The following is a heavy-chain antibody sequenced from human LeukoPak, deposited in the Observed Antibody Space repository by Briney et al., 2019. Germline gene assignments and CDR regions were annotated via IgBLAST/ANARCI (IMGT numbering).Heavy chain of an antibody. CDR3: AREPYYYGSGSYGDY. V-gene: IGHV3-74*01. CDR1: GFTFSSYW. Sequence: GGSLRLSCAASGFTFSSYWMHWVRQAPGKGLVWVSRINSDGSSTSYADSVKGRFTISRDNAKNTLYLQINSLRAEDTAVYYCAREPYYYGSGSYGDYWGQGTLVTVSS. CDR2: INSDGSST. D-gene: IGHD3-10*01. J-gene: IGHJ4*02.